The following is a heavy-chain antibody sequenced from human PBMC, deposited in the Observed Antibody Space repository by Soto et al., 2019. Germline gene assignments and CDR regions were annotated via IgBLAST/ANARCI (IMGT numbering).Heavy chain of an antibody. CDR1: GFTFSLYG. J-gene: IGHJ4*02. CDR3: AKDGREYSSSSNVDY. Sequence: GGSLRLSCAASGFTFSLYGMHRVRRAPGKGLEWVAVISYDGSRKYYADSVKGRFTISRDNSKNTLNLEMSSPRDEDTAVYYCAKDGREYSSSSNVDYWGQGTRVTVSS. D-gene: IGHD6-6*01. V-gene: IGHV3-30*18. CDR2: ISYDGSRK.